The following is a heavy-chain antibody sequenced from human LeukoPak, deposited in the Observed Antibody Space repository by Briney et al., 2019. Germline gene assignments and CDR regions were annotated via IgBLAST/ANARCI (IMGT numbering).Heavy chain of an antibody. D-gene: IGHD3-3*01. CDR3: ARVRVANYYYYMDV. Sequence: SETLSLTCTVSGGSINSGDYYWSWIRQPPGKGLEWIGYIYYSGSTYYNPSLKSRVTISVATSENQFSLKLSSVTAADTAVHYCARVRVANYYYYMDVWGKGTTVTVSS. CDR2: IYYSGST. J-gene: IGHJ6*03. V-gene: IGHV4-30-4*08. CDR1: GGSINSGDYY.